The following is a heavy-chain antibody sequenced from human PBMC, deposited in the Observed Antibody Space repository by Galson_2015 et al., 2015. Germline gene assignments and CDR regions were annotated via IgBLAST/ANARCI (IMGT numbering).Heavy chain of an antibody. J-gene: IGHJ3*02. D-gene: IGHD4-17*01. CDR3: AKGDYGDVPYDAFDI. V-gene: IGHV3-30*18. CDR1: GFTFRSYD. Sequence: SLRLSCAASGFTFRSYDMHWVRQAPGKGLEWVAFISYDGSNKYYADSVKGRFTISRDNSKNTLFLQMNSLRAEDTAVYYCAKGDYGDVPYDAFDIWGQGTMVTVSS. CDR2: ISYDGSNK.